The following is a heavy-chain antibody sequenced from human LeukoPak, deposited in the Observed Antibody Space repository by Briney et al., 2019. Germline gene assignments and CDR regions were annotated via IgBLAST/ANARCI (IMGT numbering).Heavy chain of an antibody. V-gene: IGHV3-66*01. J-gene: IGHJ4*02. CDR1: GFTVSSNY. CDR2: IYSGGST. D-gene: IGHD3-3*01. CDR3: ARDLGPGYYDFWSGTDY. Sequence: GGSLRLSCAASGFTVSSNYMSWVRQAPGKGLEWVSVIYSGGSTYYADSVKGRFTISRDNSKNTLYLQMNSLRAEDTAVYYCARDLGPGYYDFWSGTDYWGQGTLVTVSS.